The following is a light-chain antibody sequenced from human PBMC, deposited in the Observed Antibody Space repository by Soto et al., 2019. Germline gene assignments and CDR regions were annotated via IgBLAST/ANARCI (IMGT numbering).Light chain of an antibody. CDR1: ETIRGL. V-gene: IGKV3-20*01. CDR3: QQYGSSPRT. CDR2: GAS. Sequence: EIVLTQSRATLSLCPGESAPLSWRASETIRGLLAWYQQKPGQAPRVLSYGASSRATGIPDRFSGSGSGTDFTLTISRLEPEDFEVYYCQQYGSSPRTFGQGTKVDIK. J-gene: IGKJ1*01.